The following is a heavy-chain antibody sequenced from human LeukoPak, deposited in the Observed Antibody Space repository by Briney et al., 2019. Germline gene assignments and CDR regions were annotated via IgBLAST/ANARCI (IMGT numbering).Heavy chain of an antibody. Sequence: GGSLRLSCAASGFTFDDYAMHWVRQAPGKGLEWVSGISWNSGSIGYADSVKGRFTISRDNAKNSLYLQMNSLRAEDTALYYCASGIAEAGPKPDYWGQGTLVTVSS. CDR2: ISWNSGSI. CDR3: ASGIAEAGPKPDY. V-gene: IGHV3-9*01. J-gene: IGHJ4*02. CDR1: GFTFDDYA. D-gene: IGHD6-19*01.